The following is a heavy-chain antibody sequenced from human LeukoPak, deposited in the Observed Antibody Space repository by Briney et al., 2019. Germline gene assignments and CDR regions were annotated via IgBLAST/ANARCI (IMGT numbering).Heavy chain of an antibody. CDR1: GFTFSSYG. CDR3: ARGLLWFGELDYYYYYGMDV. D-gene: IGHD3-10*01. J-gene: IGHJ6*04. V-gene: IGHV3-33*01. CDR2: IWYDRSNK. Sequence: GALRLSCAASGFTFSSYGMHWVRQAPGKGLEWVAVIWYDRSNKYYADSVKGRFTISRDNSKNTLYLQMNSLRAEDTAVYYCARGLLWFGELDYYYYYGMDVWGKGTTVTVSS.